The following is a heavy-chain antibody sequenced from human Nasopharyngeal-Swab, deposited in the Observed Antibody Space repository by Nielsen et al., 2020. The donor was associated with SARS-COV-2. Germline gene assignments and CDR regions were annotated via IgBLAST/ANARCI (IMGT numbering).Heavy chain of an antibody. CDR2: IYYSGSS. Sequence: SDTLSLTCTVSGGSVSSESYYWTWVRQSPGKGLDWIGYIYYSGSSSYNPSLKSRVTISLDTSKNQFSLKLSSVTAADSAVYYCARDTRRGGVDYWGQGTLVTVSS. J-gene: IGHJ4*02. V-gene: IGHV4-61*01. CDR1: GGSVSSESYY. D-gene: IGHD2-15*01. CDR3: ARDTRRGGVDY.